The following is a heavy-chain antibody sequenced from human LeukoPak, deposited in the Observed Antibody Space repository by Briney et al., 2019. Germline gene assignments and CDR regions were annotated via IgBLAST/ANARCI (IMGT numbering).Heavy chain of an antibody. CDR3: TRGAVWDPGAFDI. CDR1: GYSVSNNSAA. CDR2: TYYRAKCYS. J-gene: IGHJ3*02. D-gene: IGHD1-26*01. Sequence: SQSLSLTCAVSGYSVSNNSAAWSWIRHSPSRGLKWLGRTYYRAKCYSDYAFSVKSRLTISPGPSKNQCPQHLNSVTTDDTAVYYCTRGAVWDPGAFDIWGQGTMVTVSS. V-gene: IGHV6-1*01.